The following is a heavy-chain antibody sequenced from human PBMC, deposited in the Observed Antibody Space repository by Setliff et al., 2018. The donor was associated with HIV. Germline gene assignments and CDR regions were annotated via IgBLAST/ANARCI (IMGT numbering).Heavy chain of an antibody. CDR2: INPNSGGT. Sequence: ASVKVSCKASGYTFTGYYIHWVRQAPGEGLEWMGRINPNSGGTNYAQKFQGRVSVTGDASISTAYMELSRLRSDDTAIYYCARGDTVVVSAAIRFELWGQGTLVTVSS. J-gene: IGHJ1*01. CDR3: ARGDTVVVSAAIRFEL. V-gene: IGHV1-2*06. CDR1: GYTFTGYY. D-gene: IGHD2-2*02.